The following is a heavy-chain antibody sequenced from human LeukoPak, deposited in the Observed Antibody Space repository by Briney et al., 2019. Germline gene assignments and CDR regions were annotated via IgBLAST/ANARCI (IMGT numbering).Heavy chain of an antibody. D-gene: IGHD3-10*01. CDR1: GVSISSVDYY. CDR3: ARTSLRAGNGMDV. J-gene: IGHJ6*02. Sequence: TTSETLSLTCTVSGVSISSVDYYWSWIRQPPGKGLEWIGYIYYSGSTYYNPSLKSRVTISVDTSKNQFSLKLSSVTAADTAVYYCARTSLRAGNGMDVWGQGTAVTVSS. V-gene: IGHV4-30-4*01. CDR2: IYYSGST.